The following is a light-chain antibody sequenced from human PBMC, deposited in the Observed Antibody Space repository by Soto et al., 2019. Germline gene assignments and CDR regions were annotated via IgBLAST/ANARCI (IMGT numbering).Light chain of an antibody. CDR1: QGISNY. J-gene: IGKJ3*01. V-gene: IGKV1-9*01. CDR3: QQLNNLPPFT. Sequence: IQLTQSPSSLSASIGDRVTITCRASQGISNYLAWYQQKPGKAPKLLIYGAVTLQSGVPSRFSGSGSGTDFTLTISSLQPDDLATYSCQQLNNLPPFTFGPGTKVDLK. CDR2: GAV.